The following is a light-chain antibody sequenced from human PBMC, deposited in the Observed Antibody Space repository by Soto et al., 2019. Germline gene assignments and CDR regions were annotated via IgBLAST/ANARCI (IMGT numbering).Light chain of an antibody. CDR1: QSISKW. V-gene: IGKV1-5*01. CDR3: QQYSTYRT. CDR2: HGS. Sequence: DLQMTQSPSTLAASVGDRVTITCRASQSISKWLAWYQQKPGKAPKLLIFHGSSLGSGVPSRFSGSGSGTEFTLTISSLQPDDFATYHCQQYSTYRTFGQGTKVEIK. J-gene: IGKJ1*01.